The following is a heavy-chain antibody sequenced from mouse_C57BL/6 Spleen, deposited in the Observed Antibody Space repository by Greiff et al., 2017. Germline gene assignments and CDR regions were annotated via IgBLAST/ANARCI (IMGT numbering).Heavy chain of an antibody. CDR3: ARGDGYDPYYAMDY. CDR1: GYTFTSYW. J-gene: IGHJ4*01. Sequence: LQESGAELVKPGASVKLSCKASGYTFTSYWMHWVKQRPGRGLEWIGRIDPNSGGTKYNEKFKSKATLTVDKPSSTAYMQLSSLTSEDSAVYYCARGDGYDPYYAMDYWGQGTSVTVSS. CDR2: IDPNSGGT. D-gene: IGHD2-2*01. V-gene: IGHV1-72*01.